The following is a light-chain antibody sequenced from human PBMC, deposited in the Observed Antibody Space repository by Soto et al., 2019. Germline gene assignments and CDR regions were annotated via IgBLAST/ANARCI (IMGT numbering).Light chain of an antibody. Sequence: QSALTQPPSASGTPGQRVTISCSGSSSNIGSNYVYWYQQFPGTAPKVLISTNNKRPSGVPDRFSGSKSGTSASLAISGLRSEDEADYYCAVWDDSLSGPVFGGGTKLTVL. CDR3: AVWDDSLSGPV. CDR1: SSNIGSNY. V-gene: IGLV1-47*02. CDR2: TNN. J-gene: IGLJ3*02.